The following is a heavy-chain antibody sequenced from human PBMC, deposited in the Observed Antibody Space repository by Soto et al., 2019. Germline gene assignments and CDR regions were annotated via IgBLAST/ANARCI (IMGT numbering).Heavy chain of an antibody. CDR1: GYTLTNYG. CDR2: VTPYKADT. CDR3: ATDGPPNRGNLYAFDI. Sequence: QAQLVQSGAEVKKSGASVRVSCKASGYTLTNYGVTWVRQAPGQGLEWLGRVTPYKADTNSAQNLQGRVTMATDTTATPAYLEVRILRSDDTAVYFCATDGPPNRGNLYAFDIWGQGTMVTVSA. J-gene: IGHJ3*02. V-gene: IGHV1-18*04. D-gene: IGHD1-1*01.